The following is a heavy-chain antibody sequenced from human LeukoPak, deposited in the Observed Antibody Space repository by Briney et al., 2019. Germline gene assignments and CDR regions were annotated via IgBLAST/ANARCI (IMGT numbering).Heavy chain of an antibody. V-gene: IGHV3-30*03. CDR3: ARDRLEWLLSRPTYYFDY. J-gene: IGHJ4*02. Sequence: GGSLILSCAASGFSFSAYGMQWVRQAPGKGLQWVGVISHDAKVTYYADSVKGRFTISRDNSKNTLYLQMNSLRAEDTAVYYCARDRLEWLLSRPTYYFDYWGQGTLVTVSS. CDR2: ISHDAKVT. CDR1: GFSFSAYG. D-gene: IGHD3-3*01.